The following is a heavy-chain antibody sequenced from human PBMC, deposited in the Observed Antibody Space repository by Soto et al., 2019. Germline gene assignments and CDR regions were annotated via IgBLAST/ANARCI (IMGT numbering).Heavy chain of an antibody. J-gene: IGHJ4*02. CDR1: GFTFSSYW. V-gene: IGHV3-7*05. Sequence: EVQLVESGGGLVQPGGSLRLSCAASGFTFSSYWMSWVRQAPGKGLEWVANIKQDGSEKYYVDSVKGRFTISRDNAKNSLYLQMNSLRAEDTAVCYCASSPGIAVLWNDYWGQGTLVTVSS. CDR3: ASSPGIAVLWNDY. CDR2: IKQDGSEK. D-gene: IGHD6-19*01.